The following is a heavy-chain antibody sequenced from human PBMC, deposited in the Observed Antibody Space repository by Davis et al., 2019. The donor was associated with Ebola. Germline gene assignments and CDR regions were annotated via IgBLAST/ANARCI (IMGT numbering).Heavy chain of an antibody. Sequence: GESLKISCQGSGYRFTKCWIGWVRQMPVKGLEWMGIIYPGDSDTRYSPSFQGQVTISADKSISTAYLQWSSLKASDTAMYYCARYDGNYCVPRPVWDVWGRGITVTVSS. V-gene: IGHV5-51*01. J-gene: IGHJ6*04. CDR3: ARYDGNYCVPRPVWDV. CDR1: GYRFTKCW. CDR2: IYPGDSDT. D-gene: IGHD3-10*02.